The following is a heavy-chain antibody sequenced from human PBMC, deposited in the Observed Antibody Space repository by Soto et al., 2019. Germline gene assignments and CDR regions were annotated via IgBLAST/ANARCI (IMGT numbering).Heavy chain of an antibody. D-gene: IGHD3-16*02. CDR3: ARGVDYIWGSYRPYFDY. Sequence: QVQLVQSGAEVKKPGSSVKVSCKASGGTFSSYTISWVRQAPGQGREWMGRIIPILGIANYAQKFQGRVTITADKSTSTGYMELSSLRSEDTAVYYCARGVDYIWGSYRPYFDYWGQGALVTVSS. V-gene: IGHV1-69*02. CDR1: GGTFSSYT. J-gene: IGHJ4*02. CDR2: IIPILGIA.